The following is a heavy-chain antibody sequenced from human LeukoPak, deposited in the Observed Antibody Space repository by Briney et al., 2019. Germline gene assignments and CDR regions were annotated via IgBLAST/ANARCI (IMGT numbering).Heavy chain of an antibody. V-gene: IGHV1-2*02. J-gene: IGHJ6*03. CDR2: INPNSGGT. Sequence: GASVKVSCKASGYTFTGYYIHWVRQAPGQGLEWMGSINPNSGGTNYAQKFQGRVTMTRDTSISTAYMELSRLRSDDTAVYYCASWSPFPLSYYGSGSYLGYYMDVWGKGTTVTISS. CDR1: GYTFTGYY. CDR3: ASWSPFPLSYYGSGSYLGYYMDV. D-gene: IGHD3-10*01.